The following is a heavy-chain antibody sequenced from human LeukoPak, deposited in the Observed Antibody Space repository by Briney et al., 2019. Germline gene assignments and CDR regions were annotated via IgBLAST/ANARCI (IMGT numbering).Heavy chain of an antibody. J-gene: IGHJ3*02. V-gene: IGHV3-15*01. CDR1: GFTFSNAW. Sequence: GGSLRLSCAASGFTFSNAWMSWVRQAPGKGLEWVGRIKSKTDGGTTDYSAPVKGRFTISREDSKNTLYLQMNSLKTEDTAVYYCTTDETLPCGGDWPCAFDIWGQGTMVTVSS. CDR2: IKSKTDGGTT. CDR3: TTDETLPCGGDWPCAFDI. D-gene: IGHD2-21*01.